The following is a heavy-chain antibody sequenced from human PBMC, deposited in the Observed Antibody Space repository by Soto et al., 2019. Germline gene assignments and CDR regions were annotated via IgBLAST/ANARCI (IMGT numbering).Heavy chain of an antibody. J-gene: IGHJ4*02. CDR3: ARTGGDRDGYNWRYFDY. V-gene: IGHV4-61*01. CDR2: IYYSGST. D-gene: IGHD5-12*01. CDR1: GGSVSSGSYY. Sequence: NPSETLSLTCTVSGGSVSSGSYYWSWIRQPPGKGLEWIGYIYYSGSTNYNPSLKSRVTISVDTSKNQFSLKLSSVTAADTAVYYCARTGGDRDGYNWRYFDYWGQGTLITVSS.